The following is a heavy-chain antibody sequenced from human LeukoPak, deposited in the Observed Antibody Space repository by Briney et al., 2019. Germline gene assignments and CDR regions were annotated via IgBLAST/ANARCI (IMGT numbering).Heavy chain of an antibody. V-gene: IGHV4-61*01. CDR1: GGSVGSGSYY. CDR3: ARGSRGYSYG. J-gene: IGHJ4*02. D-gene: IGHD5-18*01. Sequence: SETLSLTCTVSGGSVGSGSYYWSWIRQPPGKGLEWIGYIYYSASTNYNPSLKSRVTISVDTSNNQFSLKLSSVTAADTAVYYCARGSRGYSYGWGQGTLVTVSS. CDR2: IYYSAST.